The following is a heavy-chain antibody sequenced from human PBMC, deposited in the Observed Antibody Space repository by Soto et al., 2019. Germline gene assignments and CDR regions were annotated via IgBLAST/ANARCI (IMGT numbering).Heavy chain of an antibody. Sequence: SETLSLTCTVSGGSISISSYYWGWIRQPPGKEMEWIGSIYYSGSTYYKQSLKSRVTISVDTSKNQFSLKLSSVTAVDTAVYYCARHGYTYYDILTGYPSHHFDYWGQGTLVTVS. CDR3: ARHGYTYYDILTGYPSHHFDY. D-gene: IGHD3-9*01. V-gene: IGHV4-39*01. CDR2: IYYSGST. CDR1: GGSISISSYY. J-gene: IGHJ4*02.